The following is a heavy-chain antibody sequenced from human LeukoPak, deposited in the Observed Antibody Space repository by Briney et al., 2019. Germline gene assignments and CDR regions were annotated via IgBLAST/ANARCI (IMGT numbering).Heavy chain of an antibody. Sequence: PSETLSLTCTVSGGSISSYYWSWIRQPPGKGLEWIGYIYYSGSTNYNPSLKSRVTISVDTSKNQFSLKPSSVTAADTAVYYCARGPHADSSGWYSPPDYWGQGTLVTVSS. CDR1: GGSISSYY. CDR3: ARGPHADSSGWYSPPDY. CDR2: IYYSGST. J-gene: IGHJ4*02. V-gene: IGHV4-59*01. D-gene: IGHD6-19*01.